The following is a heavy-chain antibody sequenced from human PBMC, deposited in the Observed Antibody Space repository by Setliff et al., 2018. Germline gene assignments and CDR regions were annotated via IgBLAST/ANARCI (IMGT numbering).Heavy chain of an antibody. CDR3: VREGVDSRSSTDYRYYMDV. Sequence: ASVKVSCKASGATFSSHGISWVRQAPGQGLEWMGGTIPMFGTTEYAQKFQGRLTIITDESTNTAFMQLSSLRSDDTAVYYCVREGVDSRSSTDYRYYMDVWGKGTTVTVS. D-gene: IGHD3-22*01. CDR2: TIPMFGTT. CDR1: GATFSSHG. V-gene: IGHV1-69*05. J-gene: IGHJ6*03.